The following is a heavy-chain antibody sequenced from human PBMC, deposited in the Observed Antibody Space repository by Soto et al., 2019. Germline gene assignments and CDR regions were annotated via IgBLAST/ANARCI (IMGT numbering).Heavy chain of an antibody. D-gene: IGHD2-15*01. V-gene: IGHV1-69*02. CDR1: GGTFSSYT. CDR2: IIPILGIA. CDR3: ASSEGGSDNWFAP. Sequence: QVQLVQSGAEVKKPGSSVKVSCKASGGTFSSYTISWVRQAPGQGLEWMGRIIPILGIANYAQKFQGRVTITADKSTSTAYMELSSLRSEDTAVYYCASSEGGSDNWFAPWGQGTLVTVSS. J-gene: IGHJ5*02.